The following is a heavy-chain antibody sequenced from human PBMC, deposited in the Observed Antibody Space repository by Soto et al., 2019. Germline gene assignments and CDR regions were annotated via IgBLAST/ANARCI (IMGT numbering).Heavy chain of an antibody. J-gene: IGHJ5*02. CDR3: ASRLGYCSGGSCYEGWFDP. Sequence: SETLSLTCTVSGGSISSSSYYWGWIRQPPGKGLEWIGSIYYSGSTYYNPSLKSRVTISVDTSKNQFSLKLSSVTAADTAVYYCASRLGYCSGGSCYEGWFDPWGQGTLVTVSS. V-gene: IGHV4-39*01. D-gene: IGHD2-15*01. CDR2: IYYSGST. CDR1: GGSISSSSYY.